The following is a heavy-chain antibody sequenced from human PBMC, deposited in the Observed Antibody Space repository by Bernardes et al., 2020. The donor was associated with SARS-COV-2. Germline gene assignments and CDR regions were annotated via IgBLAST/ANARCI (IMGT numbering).Heavy chain of an antibody. CDR3: ARVVMDYYYYGMDV. V-gene: IGHV4-39*01. CDR1: GGSISSSSYY. CDR2: IYYSGST. Sequence: SETLSLTCTVSGGSISSSSYYWGWLLQPPGKGLEWIGSIYYSGSTYYNPSLKSRVTISVDTSKNQFSLKLSSVTAADTAVYYCARVVMDYYYYGMDVWGQGTTVTVSS. J-gene: IGHJ6*02. D-gene: IGHD2-8*01.